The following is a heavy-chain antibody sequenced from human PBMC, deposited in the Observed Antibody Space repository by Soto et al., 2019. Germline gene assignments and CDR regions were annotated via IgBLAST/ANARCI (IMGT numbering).Heavy chain of an antibody. J-gene: IGHJ6*02. V-gene: IGHV1-69*06. CDR2: IIPIFGTA. CDR3: ARDQEAAAGTYYYYYGMDV. D-gene: IGHD6-13*01. CDR1: GRTFSSYA. Sequence: SVKVSCKATGRTFSSYANSWVRQAPGQGLEWMGGIIPIFGTANYAQKFQGRVTITADKSTGTAYMELSSLRSEDTAVYYCARDQEAAAGTYYYYYGMDVWGQGTTVTVSS.